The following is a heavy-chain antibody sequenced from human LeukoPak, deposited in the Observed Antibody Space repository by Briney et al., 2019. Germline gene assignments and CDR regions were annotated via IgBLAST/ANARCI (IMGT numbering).Heavy chain of an antibody. CDR2: IRVTGGNT. Sequence: GGSLRLSCEASRFNFNTYAMSWVRQAPGKGLEWVSGIRVTGGNTYYADSVKGRFTISRDNSMNALYLQMNSLRAEDTALYYCAKDVCSGGSCNSPYYFDDWGQGTLVSVSS. D-gene: IGHD2-15*01. CDR1: RFNFNTYA. CDR3: AKDVCSGGSCNSPYYFDD. V-gene: IGHV3-23*01. J-gene: IGHJ4*02.